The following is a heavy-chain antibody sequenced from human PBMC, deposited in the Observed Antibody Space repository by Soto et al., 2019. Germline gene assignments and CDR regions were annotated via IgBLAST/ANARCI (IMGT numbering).Heavy chain of an antibody. CDR1: GFFTFSSYA. D-gene: IGHD3-3*01. Sequence: PGGSLRLSCVASGFFTFSSYAMHWVRQAPGKGLEWVAVISYDGSNKYYADSVKGRFTISRDNSKNTLYLQMNSLRAEDTAVYYCARVSNFWSGYSGNYYGMDVWGQGTTVTVSS. J-gene: IGHJ6*02. CDR3: ARVSNFWSGYSGNYYGMDV. CDR2: ISYDGSNK. V-gene: IGHV3-30-3*01.